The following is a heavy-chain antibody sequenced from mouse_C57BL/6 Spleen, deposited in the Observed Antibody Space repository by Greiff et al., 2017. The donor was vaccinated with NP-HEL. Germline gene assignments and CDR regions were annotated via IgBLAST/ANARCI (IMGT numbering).Heavy chain of an antibody. CDR3: ARDGGAIDY. CDR1: GYSITSGYY. J-gene: IGHJ2*01. D-gene: IGHD3-1*01. V-gene: IGHV3-6*01. Sequence: EVQLQESGPGLVKPSQSLSLTCSVTGYSITSGYYWNWIRQFPGNKLEWMGYISYDGSNNYNPSLKNRISITRDTSKNQFFLKLNSVTTEDTATYYCARDGGAIDYWGQGTTLTVSS. CDR2: ISYDGSN.